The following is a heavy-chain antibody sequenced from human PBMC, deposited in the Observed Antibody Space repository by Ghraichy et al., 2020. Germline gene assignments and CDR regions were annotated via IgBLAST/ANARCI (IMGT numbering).Heavy chain of an antibody. CDR1: GFTVSSNY. J-gene: IGHJ3*02. V-gene: IGHV3-53*04. Sequence: LSLTCAASGFTVSSNYMSWVRQAPGKGLEWVSVIYSGGSTYYADSVKGRFTISRHNSKNTLYLQMNSLRAEDTAVYYCARDLGDSTDAFDIWGQGTMVTVSS. CDR2: IYSGGST. D-gene: IGHD2-2*01. CDR3: ARDLGDSTDAFDI.